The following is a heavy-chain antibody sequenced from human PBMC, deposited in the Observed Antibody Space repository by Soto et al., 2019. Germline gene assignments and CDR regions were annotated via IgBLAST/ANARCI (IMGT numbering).Heavy chain of an antibody. CDR3: AKDRPPVYGDLSGAFDI. D-gene: IGHD4-17*01. J-gene: IGHJ3*02. CDR2: ISGSGGST. CDR1: GFTFSIYA. Sequence: GGSLRLSCAASGFTFSIYAMSWVRQAPGKGLEWVSAISGSGGSTYYADSVKGRFTISRDNSKNTLYLQMNSLRAEDTAVYYCAKDRPPVYGDLSGAFDIWGQGTMVTVSS. V-gene: IGHV3-23*01.